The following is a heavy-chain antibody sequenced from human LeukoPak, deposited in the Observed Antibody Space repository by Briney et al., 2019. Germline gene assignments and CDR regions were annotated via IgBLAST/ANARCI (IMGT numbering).Heavy chain of an antibody. CDR1: GFTFSSYA. J-gene: IGHJ3*01. V-gene: IGHV3-21*04. D-gene: IGHD3-16*01. Sequence: GGSLRLSCAASGFTFSSYAMSWVRQAPGKGLEWVSSISSSSSYIYYADSVKGRFTISRDNAKNSLYLQMNSLRAEDTALYYCAKALTDHQDLDAFDFWGQGTVVTVSS. CDR3: AKALTDHQDLDAFDF. CDR2: ISSSSSYI.